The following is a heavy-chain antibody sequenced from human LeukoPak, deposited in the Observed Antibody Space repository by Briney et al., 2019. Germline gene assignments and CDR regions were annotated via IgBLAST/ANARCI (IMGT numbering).Heavy chain of an antibody. Sequence: GGSLRLSCAASGFTFNDYAMSWVRQPPGKGLEWVSSISADGGTTYYADSVKGRFTISRDNSKNTPDLQVNSLRAEDTAVYYCAKPILSTTSINYYFHYWGQGTLVTVSS. CDR2: ISADGGTT. CDR3: AKPILSTTSINYYFHY. D-gene: IGHD5/OR15-5a*01. CDR1: GFTFNDYA. J-gene: IGHJ4*02. V-gene: IGHV3-23*01.